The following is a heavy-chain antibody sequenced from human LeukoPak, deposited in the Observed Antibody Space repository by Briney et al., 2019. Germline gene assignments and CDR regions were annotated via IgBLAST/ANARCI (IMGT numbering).Heavy chain of an antibody. CDR1: GYSFTSYW. V-gene: IGHV5-51*01. Sequence: GESLKISCKGSGYSFTSYWIGWVRQMPGKGLEWMGIIYPGDSDTRYSPSFQGQVTISADKSISTACLQWSSLKASDTAMYYCARQVDDYYGSGSIDYWGQGTLVTVSS. CDR2: IYPGDSDT. D-gene: IGHD3-10*01. J-gene: IGHJ4*02. CDR3: ARQVDDYYGSGSIDY.